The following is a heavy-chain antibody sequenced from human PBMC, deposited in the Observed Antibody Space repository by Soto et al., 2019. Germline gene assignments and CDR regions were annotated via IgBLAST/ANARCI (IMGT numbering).Heavy chain of an antibody. V-gene: IGHV1-8*01. J-gene: IGHJ4*02. CDR2: MQPSTGRT. D-gene: IGHD1-26*01. CDR3: ARGVSVGVDY. CDR1: GYSFTSLD. Sequence: ASVKVSCKASGYSFTSLDINWVRQTAGQGLEWMGWMQPSTGRTGYAQKFQGRVTMTRDTSINTAYMELTTLTSDDTAFYYCARGVSVGVDYWGEGTLDTVSS.